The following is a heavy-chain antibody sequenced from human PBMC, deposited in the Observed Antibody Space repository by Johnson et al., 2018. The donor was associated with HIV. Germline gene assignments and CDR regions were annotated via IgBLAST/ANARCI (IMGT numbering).Heavy chain of an antibody. Sequence: QVQLVESGGGVVQPGRSLRLSCAASGFAFSTYGMHWVRQAPGKGLEWVAVMLYDGSNKFYADSVKGRFTISRYTSKNTLYLQMNGLRVGDTAVCYCAKWIWGSSWMDAFAVGGKGTMVTVAS. CDR3: AKWIWGSSWMDAFAV. CDR2: MLYDGSNK. D-gene: IGHD6-13*01. J-gene: IGHJ3*01. V-gene: IGHV3-33*03. CDR1: GFAFSTYG.